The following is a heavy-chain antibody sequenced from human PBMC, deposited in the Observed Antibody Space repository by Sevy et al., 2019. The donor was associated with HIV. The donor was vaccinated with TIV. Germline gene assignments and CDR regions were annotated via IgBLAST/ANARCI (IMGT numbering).Heavy chain of an antibody. Sequence: SETLSLTCTVSGDSISSYYWSWIRHPAGKGLEWIGRIYPSGSTNYNPSLKSRVTMSLDTSKNQFSLKLSSLTAADTAVYYCARDIRNYYDYYYMDVWGKGTTVTVSS. J-gene: IGHJ6*03. D-gene: IGHD1-7*01. V-gene: IGHV4-4*07. CDR3: ARDIRNYYDYYYMDV. CDR1: GDSISSYY. CDR2: IYPSGST.